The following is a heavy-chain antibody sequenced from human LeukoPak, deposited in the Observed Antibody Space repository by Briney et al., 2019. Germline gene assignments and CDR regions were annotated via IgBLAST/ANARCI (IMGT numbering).Heavy chain of an antibody. CDR3: AKGPLTTVTPFNY. Sequence: GGSLRLSCAASGFTFSSYSMNWVRQAPGKGLEWVSSISSSSSCIYYADSVKGRFTISRDNAKNSLYLQMNSLRAEDTAVYYCAKGPLTTVTPFNYWGQGTLVTVSS. J-gene: IGHJ4*02. CDR2: ISSSSSCI. D-gene: IGHD4-11*01. CDR1: GFTFSSYS. V-gene: IGHV3-21*01.